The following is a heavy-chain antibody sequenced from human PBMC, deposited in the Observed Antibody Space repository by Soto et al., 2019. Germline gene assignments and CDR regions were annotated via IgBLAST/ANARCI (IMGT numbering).Heavy chain of an antibody. D-gene: IGHD2-2*01. CDR1: GYTFSSHG. J-gene: IGHJ2*01. Sequence: QVQLLQSAAEVRKPGASVKVSCTASGYTFSSHGITWVRQAPGQGLEWMGWISTYNGNTNYAQKVQGRVTMTIDKSTSTAYMELRSLTSDDTAMYYCAIRTGQLAIISEFDGDWFFEVWGRGTLVTVSS. CDR2: ISTYNGNT. V-gene: IGHV1-18*04. CDR3: AIRTGQLAIISEFDGDWFFEV.